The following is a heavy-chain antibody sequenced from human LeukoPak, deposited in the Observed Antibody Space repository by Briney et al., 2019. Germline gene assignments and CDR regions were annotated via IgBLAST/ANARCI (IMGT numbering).Heavy chain of an antibody. Sequence: ASVKVSCKVSGYTLTELSMHWVRQAPGKGLEWVGGFGPEDGETIYAQKFQGRVTMTEDTSTDTAYMELSSLRSEDTAVYYCATCSGGSCYPYYYYGMDVWGQGTTVTVSS. D-gene: IGHD2-15*01. CDR1: GYTLTELS. J-gene: IGHJ6*02. V-gene: IGHV1-24*01. CDR3: ATCSGGSCYPYYYYGMDV. CDR2: FGPEDGET.